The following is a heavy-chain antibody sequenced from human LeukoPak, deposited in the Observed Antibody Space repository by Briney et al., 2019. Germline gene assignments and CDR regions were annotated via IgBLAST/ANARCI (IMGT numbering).Heavy chain of an antibody. D-gene: IGHD5-24*01. J-gene: IGHJ4*02. CDR2: INHSGSI. CDR3: ARSGAWLVDY. V-gene: IGHV4-34*01. CDR1: GVSFSDYY. Sequence: KPSETLSLTCAVYGVSFSDYYWSWIRQPPGKGLEWIGEINHSGSINYNPSLKSRVTISVDTSKNQLSLKLSSVTAADTAVYYCARSGAWLVDYWGQGTLVTVSS.